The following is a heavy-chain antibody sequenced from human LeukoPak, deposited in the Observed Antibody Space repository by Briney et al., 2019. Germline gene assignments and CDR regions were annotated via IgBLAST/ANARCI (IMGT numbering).Heavy chain of an antibody. Sequence: SETLSLTCTVSGGSISSYYWSWIRQPPGKGLEWIGYIYYSGSTNYNPSLKSRVTISVDTSKNQFSLKLSSVTAADTAVYYCARDAGYSSELGYFDYWGQGTLVTVSS. J-gene: IGHJ4*02. CDR2: IYYSGST. D-gene: IGHD6-19*01. V-gene: IGHV4-59*01. CDR3: ARDAGYSSELGYFDY. CDR1: GGSISSYY.